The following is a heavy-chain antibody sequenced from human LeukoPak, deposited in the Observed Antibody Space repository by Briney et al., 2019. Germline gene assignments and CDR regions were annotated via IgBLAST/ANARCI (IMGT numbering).Heavy chain of an antibody. D-gene: IGHD6-25*01. Sequence: SVKVSCKASGGTFSSYAISWVRQAPGQGLEWMGGIIPIFGTANYAQKFQGRVTITRITSISTAYMEMSSLRSDDTAVYYCVRGAKCSGADCDSTKEYVYYFDYWGQGTLVTVSS. CDR3: VRGAKCSGADCDSTKEYVYYFDY. V-gene: IGHV1-69*05. CDR2: IIPIFGTA. J-gene: IGHJ4*02. CDR1: GGTFSSYA.